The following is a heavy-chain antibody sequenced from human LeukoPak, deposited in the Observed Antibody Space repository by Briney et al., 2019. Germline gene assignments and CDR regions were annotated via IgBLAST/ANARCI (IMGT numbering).Heavy chain of an antibody. CDR2: ITPIFSTA. CDR3: ESGAPKHIVGVIANLRT. V-gene: IGHV1-69*13. D-gene: IGHD2-21*01. Sequence: SVKVSCKASGGTFSSYAISWVRQAPGQGLEWMGGITPIFSTANYAQKFQGRVTITADESTRKDYMELRSPRSEATAAYYCESGAPKHIVGVIANLRTWGQGTLVTVSS. CDR1: GGTFSSYA. J-gene: IGHJ5*02.